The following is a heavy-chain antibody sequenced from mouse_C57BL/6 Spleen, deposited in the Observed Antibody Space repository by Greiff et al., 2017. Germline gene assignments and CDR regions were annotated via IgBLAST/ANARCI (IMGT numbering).Heavy chain of an antibody. Sequence: QVQLQQPGAELVKPGASVKMSCKASGYTFTSYWITWVKQRPGQGLEWIGDIYPGSGSTNYNEKFKSKATLTVDTSSSTAYMQLSSLTSEDSAVYYCARAKDYYGSSHWYFDVWGTGTTVTVSS. CDR2: IYPGSGST. J-gene: IGHJ1*03. CDR3: ARAKDYYGSSHWYFDV. CDR1: GYTFTSYW. V-gene: IGHV1-55*01. D-gene: IGHD1-1*01.